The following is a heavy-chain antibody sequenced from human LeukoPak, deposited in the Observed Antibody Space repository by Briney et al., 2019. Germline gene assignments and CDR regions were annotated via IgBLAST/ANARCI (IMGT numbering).Heavy chain of an antibody. CDR1: GYTFTSYY. J-gene: IGHJ4*02. CDR2: INPSGGST. Sequence: ASVKVSCKASGYTFTSYYMHWVRQARGQGLEWMGIINPSGGSTSYAQKFQGRVTMTRDTSTSTVYMELSSLRSEDTAVYYCATGHMLRWEIYYWGQGTLVTVSS. D-gene: IGHD4-23*01. CDR3: ATGHMLRWEIYY. V-gene: IGHV1-46*01.